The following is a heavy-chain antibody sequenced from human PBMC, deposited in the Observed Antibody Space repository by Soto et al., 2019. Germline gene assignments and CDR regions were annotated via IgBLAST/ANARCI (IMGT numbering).Heavy chain of an antibody. D-gene: IGHD3-10*01. V-gene: IGHV4-59*11. Sequence: QVQLQESGPGLVKASETLSLTCTVSGTSMSGHFWSWMRQPPGKGLEWIGYGYYSGSTSYNPSLKSRVTISLDTSKNHFSLRLNSVTSADTAVYYCARGVYLSLVRTGWFDPWGQGTLVTVSS. CDR2: GYYSGST. J-gene: IGHJ5*02. CDR1: GTSMSGHF. CDR3: ARGVYLSLVRTGWFDP.